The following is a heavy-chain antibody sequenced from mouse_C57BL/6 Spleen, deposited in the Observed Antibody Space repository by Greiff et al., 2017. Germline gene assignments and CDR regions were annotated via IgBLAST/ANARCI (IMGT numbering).Heavy chain of an antibody. CDR2: IYPGDGDT. D-gene: IGHD1-1*01. Sequence: RVESGASVKISCKASGYAFSSYWMNWVKQRPGKGLAWIGQIYPGDGDTNYNGKFKGKATLTADKSSSTAYMQLSSLTSEDSAFYFCARGGVYYGDYIDYWGQGTTLTVSS. CDR1: GYAFSSYW. V-gene: IGHV1-80*01. J-gene: IGHJ2*01. CDR3: ARGGVYYGDYIDY.